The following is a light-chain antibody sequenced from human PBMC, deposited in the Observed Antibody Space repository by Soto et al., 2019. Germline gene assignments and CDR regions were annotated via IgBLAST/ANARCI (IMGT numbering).Light chain of an antibody. V-gene: IGKV3-11*01. CDR2: DAS. Sequence: EIVLTQSPATLSLSPGERATLSCRASQSIYSYLAWYQQRPGQAPRLVIYDASSRATDIPARFSASGSGSDFTLTISSLEPEDFAVYYCQQRSDWPRTFGRGTKLEIK. CDR3: QQRSDWPRT. CDR1: QSIYSY. J-gene: IGKJ2*01.